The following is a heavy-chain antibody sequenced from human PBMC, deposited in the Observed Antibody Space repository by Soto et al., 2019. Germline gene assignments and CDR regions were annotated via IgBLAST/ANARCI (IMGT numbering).Heavy chain of an antibody. V-gene: IGHV4-4*07. D-gene: IGHD3-3*01. Sequence: QVQLQESGPGLVKPSETRSLNCTVTGGAISGYYWTWIRQSDGEGLEWIGRIYSSGSTNYNPSLKSRVTISLDTSMNYFSLRLSSVTAADTAVYYCARGQRFSDWVDPWGQGTLVTVSS. J-gene: IGHJ5*02. CDR1: GGAISGYY. CDR2: IYSSGST. CDR3: ARGQRFSDWVDP.